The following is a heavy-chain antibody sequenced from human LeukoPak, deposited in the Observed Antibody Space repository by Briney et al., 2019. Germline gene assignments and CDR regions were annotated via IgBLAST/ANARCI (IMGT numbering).Heavy chain of an antibody. CDR3: ARGPREIYRSTNLSFDY. D-gene: IGHD3-16*02. J-gene: IGHJ4*02. CDR1: DYTFTSYD. V-gene: IGHV1-8*01. CDR2: MNPDTGNT. Sequence: ASVKVSCKASDYTFTSYDINWVRQATGQGLEWMGWMNPDTGNTGCAQKFQGRVTMTRDTSTTTAYMELSSLTTEDTAVYYCARGPREIYRSTNLSFDYWGQGTLVTVSS.